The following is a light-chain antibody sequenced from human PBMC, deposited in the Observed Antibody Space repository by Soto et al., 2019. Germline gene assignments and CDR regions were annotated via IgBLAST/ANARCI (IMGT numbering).Light chain of an antibody. J-gene: IGKJ5*01. CDR1: LSISNY. CDR2: AAS. CDR3: HHRGNGIT. V-gene: IGKV1-39*01. Sequence: DIQMTQSPSSLSASVGDRITITFRASLSISNYLSWYQQKPGKAPKLLIYAASSLQSGVPPRFSGSESGTDFTLTISSLEPEDFAVYYCHHRGNGITFGQGTRLENK.